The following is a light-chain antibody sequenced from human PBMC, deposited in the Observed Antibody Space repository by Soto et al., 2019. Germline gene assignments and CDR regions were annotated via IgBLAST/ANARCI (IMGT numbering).Light chain of an antibody. CDR1: SSDVGGYNY. J-gene: IGLJ2*01. CDR3: SSYTSSSTV. CDR2: EVS. Sequence: QSVLTQPASVSGSPGQSITISCTGTSSDVGGYNYVSWYQQHPGKAPKLMIYEVSNRPSGVSNRFSGSKSGNTASLTISGLQAEDEADYYGSSYTSSSTVFGGGTKLTVL. V-gene: IGLV2-14*01.